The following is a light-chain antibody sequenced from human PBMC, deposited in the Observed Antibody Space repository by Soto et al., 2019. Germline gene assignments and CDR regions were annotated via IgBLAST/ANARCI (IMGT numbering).Light chain of an antibody. J-gene: IGKJ1*01. CDR2: GAS. CDR3: QQYNDNWT. CDR1: QSVSSN. V-gene: IGKV3-15*01. Sequence: EIVMTQSAATLSVSPGERATLSCRASQSVSSNLAWYQQKPGQAPRLLIYGASTRATGVPARFSGSGSGTEFTLAISSLQPDDSATYYCQQYNDNWTFGQGTKVDIK.